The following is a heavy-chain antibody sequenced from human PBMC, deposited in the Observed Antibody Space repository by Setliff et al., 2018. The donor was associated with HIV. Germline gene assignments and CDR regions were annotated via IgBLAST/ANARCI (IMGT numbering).Heavy chain of an antibody. D-gene: IGHD1-20*01. CDR3: ARDPGRYNGMDV. V-gene: IGHV3-66*01. Sequence: GGSLRLSCAASGFTVSNDYMSWVRQAPGRGLEWVSVIHSGGSTYYADSVKGRFIISRDNSKNTLYLQMSSLRAEDTAVYYCARDPGRYNGMDVWGQGTTVTVSS. CDR2: IHSGGST. J-gene: IGHJ6*02. CDR1: GFTVSNDY.